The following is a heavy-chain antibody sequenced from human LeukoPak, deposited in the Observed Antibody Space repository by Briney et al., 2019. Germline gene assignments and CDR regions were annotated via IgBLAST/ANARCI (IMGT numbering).Heavy chain of an antibody. CDR2: IDPSDSYT. J-gene: IGHJ6*02. Sequence: TGESLKISCKGSGYSFTSYWISWVRKMPGKGLEWMERIDPSDSYTNYSPSFQGHVTISADKSISTAYLQWSSLKASDTAMYYCARPGTVTSPGYYGMDVWGQGTTVTVSS. V-gene: IGHV5-10-1*01. CDR3: ARPGTVTSPGYYGMDV. CDR1: GYSFTSYW. D-gene: IGHD4-17*01.